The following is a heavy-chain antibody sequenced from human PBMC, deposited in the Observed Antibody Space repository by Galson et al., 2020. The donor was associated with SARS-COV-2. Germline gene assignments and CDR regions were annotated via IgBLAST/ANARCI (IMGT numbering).Heavy chain of an antibody. D-gene: IGHD5-12*01. Sequence: GESLKISCKGSGYSFTSYWISWVRQMPGKDLEWMGRIDPSDSYTNYSPSFQGHVTISADKSISTAYLQWSSLKASDTAMYYCARARRDGYNYFLIYSFSWGQGTLVTVS. J-gene: IGHJ5*02. CDR1: GYSFTSYW. CDR2: IDPSDSYT. V-gene: IGHV5-10-1*01. CDR3: ARARRDGYNYFLIYSFS.